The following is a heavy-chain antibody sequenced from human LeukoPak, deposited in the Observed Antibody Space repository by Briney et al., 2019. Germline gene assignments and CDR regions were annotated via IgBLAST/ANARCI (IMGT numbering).Heavy chain of an antibody. V-gene: IGHV1-46*01. Sequence: GASVKVSCKASGYTFSSYYMHWGRQAPGQGLEWLGIINTSGGSTSYAQKFQGRVTMTRDTSTSPGYMELSSVRSEDTAVYYCARDLNASHRLFDYWGQGTLVTVSS. CDR3: ARDLNASHRLFDY. J-gene: IGHJ4*02. CDR1: GYTFSSYY. CDR2: INTSGGST. D-gene: IGHD2-2*01.